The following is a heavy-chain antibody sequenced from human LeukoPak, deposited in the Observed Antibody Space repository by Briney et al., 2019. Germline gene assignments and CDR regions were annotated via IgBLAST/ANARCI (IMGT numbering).Heavy chain of an antibody. CDR3: AKDSGNRLYSYADL. D-gene: IGHD3-10*01. Sequence: GGSLRLSCAASGFTFSDYAMHWVRQAPGKGLEWVAVISKDGSDKYYPGSVRGRFTISRDNAKNSLYLQMNSLRAEDTAVYYCAKDSGNRLYSYADLWGQGILVTVSS. J-gene: IGHJ5*02. V-gene: IGHV3-30-3*01. CDR2: ISKDGSDK. CDR1: GFTFSDYA.